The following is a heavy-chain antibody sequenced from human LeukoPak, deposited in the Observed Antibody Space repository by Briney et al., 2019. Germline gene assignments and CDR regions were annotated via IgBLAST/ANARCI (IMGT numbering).Heavy chain of an antibody. Sequence: GGSLRLSCAGSGFSFSSYALSWVRQAPGKALEWVSTIGGGGENTYYAACVKGRFIISSDNSKDTFYLQMNSLRAEDTAVYYCAKVLSGSQDYWGQGTLVTVSS. J-gene: IGHJ4*02. D-gene: IGHD1-26*01. CDR1: GFSFSSYA. CDR2: IGGGGENT. V-gene: IGHV3-23*01. CDR3: AKVLSGSQDY.